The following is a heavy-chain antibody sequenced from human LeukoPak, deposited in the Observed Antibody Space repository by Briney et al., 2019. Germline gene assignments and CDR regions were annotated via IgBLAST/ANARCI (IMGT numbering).Heavy chain of an antibody. Sequence: GSSVKVSCKASGGTFSSYAISWVRQAPGQGLEWMGGSIPIFGTANYAQKFQGRVTITTDESTSTAYMELSSLRSEDTAVYYCARNMVRGVIRPTYFDYWGQGTLVTVSS. CDR1: GGTFSSYA. V-gene: IGHV1-69*05. CDR2: SIPIFGTA. D-gene: IGHD3-10*01. J-gene: IGHJ4*02. CDR3: ARNMVRGVIRPTYFDY.